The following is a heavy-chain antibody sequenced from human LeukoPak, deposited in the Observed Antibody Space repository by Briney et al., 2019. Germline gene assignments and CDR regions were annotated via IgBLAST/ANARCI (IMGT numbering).Heavy chain of an antibody. Sequence: PGGSLRLSCAASGFTFSTYWMNWVRQAPGKGLEWVANIKQDGNEKYYVDSVKGRFTISRGNAKNSLYLQMNSLRAEDTAMYYCARVRYGSGSYYYFDYWGQGTLVTVSS. V-gene: IGHV3-7*01. CDR1: GFTFSTYW. CDR2: IKQDGNEK. J-gene: IGHJ4*02. CDR3: ARVRYGSGSYYYFDY. D-gene: IGHD3-10*01.